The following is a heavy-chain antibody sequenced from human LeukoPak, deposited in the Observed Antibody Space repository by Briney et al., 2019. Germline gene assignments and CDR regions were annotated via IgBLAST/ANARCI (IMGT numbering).Heavy chain of an antibody. CDR2: IRKNVDSYST. D-gene: IGHD1-26*01. J-gene: IGHJ4*02. V-gene: IGHV3-72*01. CDR3: VRLSGNYLDY. Sequence: PGGSLRLSCAASGFTFSDHFMDWVRQAPGKGLEWVGRIRKNVDSYSTEYAASVEGRFTISRDDSKNSLYLQMNSLETEDTAVYYCVRLSGNYLDYWGQGTLVTVSS. CDR1: GFTFSDHF.